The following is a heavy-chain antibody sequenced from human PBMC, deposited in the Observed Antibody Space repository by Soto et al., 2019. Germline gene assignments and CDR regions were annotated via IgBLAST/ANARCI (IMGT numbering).Heavy chain of an antibody. V-gene: IGHV3-21*01. CDR1: GFNFITYS. D-gene: IGHD3-22*01. CDR2: ISSSAVYI. CDR3: VRDGLDYYDTERLYFDN. Sequence: EVQLVESGGGPVRPGGSLKLSCAASGFNFITYSLSWVRQAPGKGLEWVASISSSAVYIDYADSEKGRFTISRDNANNSLYLQMNSLRAEDTATYYCVRDGLDYYDTERLYFDNWGQGTLVTVSS. J-gene: IGHJ4*02.